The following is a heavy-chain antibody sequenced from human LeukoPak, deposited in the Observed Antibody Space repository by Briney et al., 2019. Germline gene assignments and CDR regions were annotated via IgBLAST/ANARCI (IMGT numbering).Heavy chain of an antibody. D-gene: IGHD1-14*01. CDR2: IKQDGSDK. Sequence: TGGSLRLSCAASGFSFSSYWLSWVRQAPGKGLEWVANIKQDGSDKYYVDSVKGRFTISRDNAKNSLYLQMNSLGAEDTAVYYCARGLAPSRISPQGYWGQGTLVTVSS. J-gene: IGHJ4*02. V-gene: IGHV3-7*04. CDR3: ARGLAPSRISPQGY. CDR1: GFSFSSYW.